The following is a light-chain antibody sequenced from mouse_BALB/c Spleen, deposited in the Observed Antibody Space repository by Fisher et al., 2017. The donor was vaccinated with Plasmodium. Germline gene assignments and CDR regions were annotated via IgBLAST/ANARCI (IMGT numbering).Light chain of an antibody. Sequence: DIVLTQTPLTLSVTVGQPASISCKSSQSLLDSDGKTYLSWFLQRPGQSPKRLIYLVSKLDSGVPDRFTGSGSGKDFTLKISRVEAEDLGIYYCWQGTHSWTFGGGTNLEIK. V-gene: IGKV1-135*01. CDR3: WQGTHSWT. CDR2: LVS. CDR1: QSLLDSDGKTY. J-gene: IGKJ1*01.